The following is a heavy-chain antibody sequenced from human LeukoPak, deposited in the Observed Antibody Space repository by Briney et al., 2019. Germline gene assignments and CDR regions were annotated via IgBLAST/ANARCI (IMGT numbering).Heavy chain of an antibody. CDR2: IRYDGSNK. D-gene: IGHD5-12*01. J-gene: IGHJ5*02. V-gene: IGHV3-33*06. CDR3: AKMWIGFDP. CDR1: GFTFSSYG. Sequence: TGRSLRLSCAASGFTFSSYGMRWVRQAPGKGLEWVAVIRYDGSNKYYADSVKGRFTISGDNSKNTLYLQMNSLRAEDTAVYYCAKMWIGFDPWGQGTLVTVSS.